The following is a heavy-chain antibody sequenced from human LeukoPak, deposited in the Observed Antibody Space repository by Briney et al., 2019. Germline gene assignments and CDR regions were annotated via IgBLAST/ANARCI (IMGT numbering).Heavy chain of an antibody. V-gene: IGHV3-48*02. Sequence: GGSLRLSCVGSGFTFSSYSMNWVRQAPGKGLEWVSYVSGSSNTIYYADSVKGRFTISRDNANNSLSLQMSSLRDEDTAVYYCARWYSSGWYSDYWGQGTLVTVSS. J-gene: IGHJ4*02. CDR1: GFTFSSYS. CDR3: ARWYSSGWYSDY. D-gene: IGHD6-19*01. CDR2: VSGSSNTI.